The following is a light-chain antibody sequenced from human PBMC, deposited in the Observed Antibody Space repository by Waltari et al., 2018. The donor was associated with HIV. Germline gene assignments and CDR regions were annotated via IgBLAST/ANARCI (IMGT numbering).Light chain of an antibody. Sequence: VVMTQSPLSLPVTLGQPASISCRSSQSVVYTDGNTYLSWFQQRPGQSPRRLIYKVSNRDSRVPDRFSGSGSGTDFTLKISRVEAEDVGVYFCMEVTYWPYIFGQGTKLEI. J-gene: IGKJ2*01. CDR2: KVS. V-gene: IGKV2-30*01. CDR3: MEVTYWPYI. CDR1: QSVVYTDGNTY.